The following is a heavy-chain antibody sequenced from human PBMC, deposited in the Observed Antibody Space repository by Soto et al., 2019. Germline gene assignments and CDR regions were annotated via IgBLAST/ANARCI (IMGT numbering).Heavy chain of an antibody. CDR2: ISSSSSYI. V-gene: IGHV3-21*01. Sequence: GGSLRLSCAASGFTFSSYSMNWVRQAPGKGLEWVSSISSSSSYIYYADSVKGRFTISRDNAKNSLYLQMNSLRAEDTAVYYCARDIVLVPAAIYYWGQGTLVTVSS. CDR1: GFTFSSYS. J-gene: IGHJ4*02. D-gene: IGHD2-2*01. CDR3: ARDIVLVPAAIYY.